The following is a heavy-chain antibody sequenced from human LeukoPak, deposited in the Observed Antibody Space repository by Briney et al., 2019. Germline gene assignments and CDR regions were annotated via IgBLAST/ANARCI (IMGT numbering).Heavy chain of an antibody. CDR3: ARESKHHYYDSSGYYVP. Sequence: ASVKVSCKASGGTFSSYAISWVRQAPGQGLEWMGRIIPIFGTPNYAQKFQGRVTITTDESTSTAYMELSSLRSEDTAVYYCARESKHHYYDSSGYYVPWGPGTLVTVSS. CDR1: GGTFSSYA. J-gene: IGHJ5*02. V-gene: IGHV1-69*05. D-gene: IGHD3-22*01. CDR2: IIPIFGTP.